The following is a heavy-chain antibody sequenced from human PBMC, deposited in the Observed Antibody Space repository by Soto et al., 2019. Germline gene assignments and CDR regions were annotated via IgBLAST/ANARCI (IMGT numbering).Heavy chain of an antibody. CDR3: AKDSRYCSGGSCYSTSWLIDY. Sequence: GGSLRLSCAASGFTFSSYGMHWVRQAPGKGLEWVAVISYDGSNKYYADSVKGRFTISRDNSKNTLYLQMNSLRAEDTAVYYCAKDSRYCSGGSCYSTSWLIDYWGQGTLVTVSS. CDR2: ISYDGSNK. CDR1: GFTFSSYG. D-gene: IGHD2-15*01. V-gene: IGHV3-30*18. J-gene: IGHJ4*02.